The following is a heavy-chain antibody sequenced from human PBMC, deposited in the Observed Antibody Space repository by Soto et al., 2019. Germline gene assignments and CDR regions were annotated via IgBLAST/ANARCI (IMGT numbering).Heavy chain of an antibody. V-gene: IGHV3-23*01. J-gene: IGHJ6*02. CDR2: ISASSDAA. D-gene: IGHD1-26*01. CDR3: AKYSGSYPVSNGMSL. CDR1: GFPFSTSA. Sequence: EVQLLESGGGLVQPGGSLRLSCAASGFPFSTSAMNWVRQAPGKGLEWVSIISASSDAAYYAESVKGRFASSRDNSKNTLYLQMTSLRAEDTAVDYCAKYSGSYPVSNGMSLWGQGTTVTGS.